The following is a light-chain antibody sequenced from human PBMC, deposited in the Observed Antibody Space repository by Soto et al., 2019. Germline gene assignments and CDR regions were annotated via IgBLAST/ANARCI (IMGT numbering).Light chain of an antibody. J-gene: IGKJ2*01. CDR1: QSVSSY. CDR2: DTS. CDR3: QQRFNWQYT. V-gene: IGKV3-11*01. Sequence: EFVLTQSPATLSLSPGERATLSCRASQSVSSYSAWYQQKPGQAPRLLIYDTSKRATGIPARFSGSGSGTDFTLTISGLEPEDFAVYYCQQRFNWQYTFGLGTRLEIK.